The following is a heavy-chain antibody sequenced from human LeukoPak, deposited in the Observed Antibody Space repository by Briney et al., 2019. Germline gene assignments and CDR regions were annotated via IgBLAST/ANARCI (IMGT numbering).Heavy chain of an antibody. CDR2: IYPGDSDT. D-gene: IGHD6-19*01. J-gene: IGHJ4*02. Sequence: GESLQISCQGSGYSFTSYWIGWVRQMPGKGLEWMGIIYPGDSDTRYSPSFQGKVTISADKSISTAYLQWSSLKASDTAMYYCARPAYSNGSNFDYWGQGTLVTVSS. CDR3: ARPAYSNGSNFDY. CDR1: GYSFTSYW. V-gene: IGHV5-51*01.